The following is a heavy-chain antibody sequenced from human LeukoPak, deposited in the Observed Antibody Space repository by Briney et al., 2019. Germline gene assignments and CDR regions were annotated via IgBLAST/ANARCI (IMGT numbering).Heavy chain of an antibody. J-gene: IGHJ3*02. V-gene: IGHV1-69*04. D-gene: IGHD3-10*01. CDR2: IIPILGIA. Sequence: GASVKVSCKASGGTFSSYAISWVRQAPGQGLEWMGRIIPILGIANYAQKFQGRVTMTRDTSTSTVYMELSSLRSEDTAVYYCARSGDPLSLYGSGSYGLSDAFDIWGQGTMVTVSS. CDR1: GGTFSSYA. CDR3: ARSGDPLSLYGSGSYGLSDAFDI.